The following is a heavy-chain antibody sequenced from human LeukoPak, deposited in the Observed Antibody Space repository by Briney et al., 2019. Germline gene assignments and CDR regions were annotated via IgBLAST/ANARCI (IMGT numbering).Heavy chain of an antibody. Sequence: SETLSLTCAVSGGSLSSYYWSWIRQPPEKGLEWIGYIYYSESTNYNPSLKSRVTISVDTSKNQFSLKLSSATAADTAVYYCARHGWWLQKYGAFDIWGQGTMVTVSS. D-gene: IGHD5-24*01. CDR1: GGSLSSYY. V-gene: IGHV4-59*08. J-gene: IGHJ3*02. CDR3: ARHGWWLQKYGAFDI. CDR2: IYYSEST.